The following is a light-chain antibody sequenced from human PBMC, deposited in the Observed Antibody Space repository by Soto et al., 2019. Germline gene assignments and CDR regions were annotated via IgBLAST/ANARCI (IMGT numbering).Light chain of an antibody. V-gene: IGLV1-47*01. J-gene: IGLJ3*02. CDR3: ATWDNKLSGPV. Sequence: QSVLTQPPSASGTPGQRVTMSGSGSTSNIAINDVFWYQQLPGAAPKLLFYRNNRRPSGVPDRLSASKSDTSASLAISGLRSDDEGDYYCATWDNKLSGPVFGGGTKVTVL. CDR1: TSNIAIND. CDR2: RNN.